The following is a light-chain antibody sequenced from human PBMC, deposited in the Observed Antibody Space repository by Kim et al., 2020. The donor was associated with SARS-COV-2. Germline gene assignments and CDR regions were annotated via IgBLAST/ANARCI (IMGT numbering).Light chain of an antibody. CDR3: QQYGSSPWT. J-gene: IGKJ1*01. CDR2: GAS. Sequence: CPGERATRSCRASQSVSSSYLAWYQQKPGQAPRLLIYGASSMATGIPDRFSGSGSGTDFTLTISRLEPEDFAVYYCQQYGSSPWTFGQGTKVDIK. CDR1: QSVSSSY. V-gene: IGKV3-20*01.